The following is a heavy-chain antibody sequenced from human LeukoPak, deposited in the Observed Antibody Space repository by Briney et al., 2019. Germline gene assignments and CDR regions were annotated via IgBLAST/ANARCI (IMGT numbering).Heavy chain of an antibody. D-gene: IGHD2-2*01. CDR2: IYYSGST. Sequence: SETLSPTCTVSGGSISSYYWSWIRQPPGKGLEWIGYIYYSGSTNYNPSLKSRVTISVDTSKNQFSLKLSSVTAADTAVYYCARGIGYCSSTSCYPFDYWGQGTLVTVSS. J-gene: IGHJ4*02. CDR1: GGSISSYY. V-gene: IGHV4-59*01. CDR3: ARGIGYCSSTSCYPFDY.